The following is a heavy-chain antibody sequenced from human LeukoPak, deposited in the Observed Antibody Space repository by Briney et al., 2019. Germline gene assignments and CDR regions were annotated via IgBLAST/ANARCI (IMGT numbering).Heavy chain of an antibody. D-gene: IGHD3-10*01. J-gene: IGHJ6*02. CDR2: ISGSGGST. Sequence: GRSLRLSCAASGFTFSSYAMSWVRQAPGKGLEWVSAISGSGGSTYYADSVKGRFTISRDNSTNTLYLQMNSLRAEDTAVYYCAKDTTMVRGVILPSYGMDVWGQGTTVTVSS. CDR1: GFTFSSYA. CDR3: AKDTTMVRGVILPSYGMDV. V-gene: IGHV3-23*01.